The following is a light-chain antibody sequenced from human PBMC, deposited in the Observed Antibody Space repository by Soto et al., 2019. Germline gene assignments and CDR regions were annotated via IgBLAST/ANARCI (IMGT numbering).Light chain of an antibody. CDR2: DVT. J-gene: IGLJ1*01. V-gene: IGLV2-11*01. CDR3: CSYAGSYTFYV. CDR1: SXDVGGYNY. Sequence: QSALTQPRSVSGSPGQSVTISCTGASXDVGGYNYVSWYQQHPGKAPKLMIYDVTKRPSGVPDRFSGSKPGNTASLTISGLQAEDEADYYCCSYAGSYTFYVFGTGTKVTVL.